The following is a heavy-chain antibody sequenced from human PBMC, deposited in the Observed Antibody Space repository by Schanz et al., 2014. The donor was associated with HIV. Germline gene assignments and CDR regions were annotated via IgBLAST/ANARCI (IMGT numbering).Heavy chain of an antibody. CDR2: ISGGST. Sequence: EVQLLESGGGLVRPGESLRLSCLASGFTFNNYAMTWVRQAPGKGLEWVSAISGGSTYYADSVKGRFTISRDISKNTLFLQMNSLRADDTAVYYCAKDRLDGSYYLDYWGQGTLVTVSA. J-gene: IGHJ4*02. CDR1: GFTFNNYA. CDR3: AKDRLDGSYYLDY. D-gene: IGHD1-26*01. V-gene: IGHV3-23*01.